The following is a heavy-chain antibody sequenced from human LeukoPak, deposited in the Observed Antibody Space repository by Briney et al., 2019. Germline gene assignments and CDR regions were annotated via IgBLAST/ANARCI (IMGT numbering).Heavy chain of an antibody. J-gene: IGHJ6*03. CDR2: MNPNRGNT. D-gene: IGHD5-18*01. V-gene: IGHV1-8*01. CDR1: GYTFTSYD. CDR3: AREIQLGYYYMDV. Sequence: GASVKVSFKASGYTFTSYDINWVRQATGQGLEWVGWMNPNRGNTGYALKFQGRVTMTRNTSISTAYMELSSLRSEDTAVYYCAREIQLGYYYMDVWGKGTKVTVSS.